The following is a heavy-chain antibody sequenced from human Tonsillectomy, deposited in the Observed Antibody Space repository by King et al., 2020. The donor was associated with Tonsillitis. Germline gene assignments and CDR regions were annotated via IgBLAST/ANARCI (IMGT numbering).Heavy chain of an antibody. Sequence: VQLQQWGAGLLKPSETLSLTCAVYGGSFSGYYWSWIRQPPGKGLEWIGEINHSGSTNYNPSLKSRVTISVDTSKNQFSLKLSSVTAADTAVYYCAGGPDVYRDYLVYWGQGTLVIVSS. V-gene: IGHV4-34*01. J-gene: IGHJ4*02. CDR1: GGSFSGYY. CDR3: AGGPDVYRDYLVY. CDR2: INHSGST. D-gene: IGHD5-24*01.